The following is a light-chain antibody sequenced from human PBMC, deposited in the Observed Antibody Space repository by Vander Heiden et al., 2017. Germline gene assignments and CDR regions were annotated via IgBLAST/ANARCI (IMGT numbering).Light chain of an antibody. CDR2: AAS. CDR3: LQYYSYRYT. CDR1: QGISSY. Sequence: AIRLTQSPASFSSSPGDRVTISCRASQGISSYLAWYQQKPGEAPRLLIYAASTLQGGVPSKFSGSGSGTDFARTISCLQSENFATYCCLQYYSYRYTFGQGTKLEIK. V-gene: IGKV1-8*01. J-gene: IGKJ2*01.